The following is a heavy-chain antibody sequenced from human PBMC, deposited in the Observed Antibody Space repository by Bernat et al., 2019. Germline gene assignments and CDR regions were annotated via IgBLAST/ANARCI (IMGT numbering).Heavy chain of an antibody. Sequence: EVQLVQSGAEVKKPGESLKISCKGSGYSFTSYWIGWVRQMPGKGLEWMGIIYPGDSDTRYSPSFQGKVTISADKSISTAYLQWSSLKASDTAMYYCARLRYCSSTSCYYEGAFDIWGQGKMVTVSS. CDR1: GYSFTSYW. CDR3: ARLRYCSSTSCYYEGAFDI. CDR2: IYPGDSDT. V-gene: IGHV5-51*01. J-gene: IGHJ3*02. D-gene: IGHD2-2*01.